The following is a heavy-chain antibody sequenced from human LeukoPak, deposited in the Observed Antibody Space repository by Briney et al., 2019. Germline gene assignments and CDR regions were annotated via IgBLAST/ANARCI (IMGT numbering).Heavy chain of an antibody. CDR1: GFTFSSLP. D-gene: IGHD6-19*01. CDR2: ISSNGGST. V-gene: IGHV3-64D*06. J-gene: IGHJ4*02. Sequence: GGSLRLSCAASGFTFSSLPMHWVRQAPGKGLEYVSRISSNGGSTYYADSVKGRFTISRDNSKNTLYLQMSSLRAEDTAVYYCVFTRLVPYWGQGTLVTVSS. CDR3: VFTRLVPY.